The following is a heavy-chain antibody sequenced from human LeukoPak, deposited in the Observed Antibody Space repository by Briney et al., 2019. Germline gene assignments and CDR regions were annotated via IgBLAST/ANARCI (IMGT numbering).Heavy chain of an antibody. CDR3: ARDNYAGANWFDP. J-gene: IGHJ5*02. D-gene: IGHD1-7*01. CDR2: IIPIFGTA. CDR1: GGTFTSYA. Sequence: ASVKVSCKASGGTFTSYAISWVCQAPGQGLEWMGGIIPIFGTANYAQKFQGRVTITTDESTSTAYMELSSLRSEDTAVYYCARDNYAGANWFDPWGQGTLVTASS. V-gene: IGHV1-69*05.